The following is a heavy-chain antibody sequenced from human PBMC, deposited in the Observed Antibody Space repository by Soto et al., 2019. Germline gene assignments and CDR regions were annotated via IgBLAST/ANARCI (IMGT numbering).Heavy chain of an antibody. CDR2: MNPNSGNT. CDR3: ARGQYDFWSGYRYYYYYYMDV. CDR1: GYTFTSYD. Sequence: ASVKVSCKASGYTFTSYDINWVRQATGQGLEWMGWMNPNSGNTGYAQKFQGRVTMTRNTSISTAYMELSSLRSEDTAVYYCARGQYDFWSGYRYYYYYYMDVWGKGTTVTVSS. V-gene: IGHV1-8*01. J-gene: IGHJ6*03. D-gene: IGHD3-3*01.